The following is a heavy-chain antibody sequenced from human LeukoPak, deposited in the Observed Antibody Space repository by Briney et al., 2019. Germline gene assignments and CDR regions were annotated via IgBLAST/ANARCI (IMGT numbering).Heavy chain of an antibody. Sequence: GGSLGFSCAASGFTFSDYYMSWIRQAPGKGPEWVSYISGSSTNTNYADSVKGRFTISRDNAKNSLYLQMSSLRAEDTAVYYCARGGFYSSSWGQGTLVTDSS. J-gene: IGHJ4*02. CDR3: ARGGFYSSS. CDR2: ISGSSTNT. D-gene: IGHD6-13*01. V-gene: IGHV3-11*05. CDR1: GFTFSDYY.